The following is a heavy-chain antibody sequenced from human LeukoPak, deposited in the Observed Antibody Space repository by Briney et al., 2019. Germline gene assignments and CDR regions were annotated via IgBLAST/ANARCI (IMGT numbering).Heavy chain of an antibody. Sequence: PGGSLRLSCAASGFTFSSYAMSWVRQAPGKGLEWVSGISGSGGNTYYADSVKGRFTISRDNSNNTLYLQMNSLRAEDTAVYYCARDGTVTAGPFDPWGGGTLVTVSS. D-gene: IGHD4-17*01. J-gene: IGHJ5*02. CDR1: GFTFSSYA. CDR3: ARDGTVTAGPFDP. CDR2: ISGSGGNT. V-gene: IGHV3-23*01.